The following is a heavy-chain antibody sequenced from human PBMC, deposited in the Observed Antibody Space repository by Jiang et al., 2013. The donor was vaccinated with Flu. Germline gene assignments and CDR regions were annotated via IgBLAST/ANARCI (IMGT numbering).Heavy chain of an antibody. J-gene: IGHJ4*02. CDR2: INPSGGST. V-gene: IGHV1-46*01. CDR1: GYTFTSYY. CDR3: ARGQGARPFDY. Sequence: GAEVKKPGASVKVSCKASGYTFTSYYMHWVRQAPGQGLEWMGIINPSGGSTSRAQKFQGRVTMTRDTSTNTVYMELSSLRSEDTAVYYCARGQGARPFDYWGQGTLVTVSS. D-gene: IGHD6-6*01.